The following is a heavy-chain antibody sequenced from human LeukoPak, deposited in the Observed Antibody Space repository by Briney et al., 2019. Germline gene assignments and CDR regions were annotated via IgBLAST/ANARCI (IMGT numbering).Heavy chain of an antibody. Sequence: GRSLRLSCAASGFTFSSYWMSWVRQAPGKGLEWVANIKQDGSEKYYVDSVKGRFTISRDNAKNSLYLQMNSLRAEDTAVYYCARRHPSYDILTGYFNYWGQGTLVTVSS. CDR1: GFTFSSYW. J-gene: IGHJ4*02. CDR2: IKQDGSEK. CDR3: ARRHPSYDILTGYFNY. V-gene: IGHV3-7*01. D-gene: IGHD3-9*01.